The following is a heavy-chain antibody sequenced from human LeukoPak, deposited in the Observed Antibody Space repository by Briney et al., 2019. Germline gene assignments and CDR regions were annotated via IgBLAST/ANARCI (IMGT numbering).Heavy chain of an antibody. D-gene: IGHD5-18*01. CDR2: IIPIFGTA. V-gene: IGHV1-69*05. CDR1: GGTFSSYA. Sequence: SVKVSCKASGGTFSSYAISWVRQAPGQGLEWMGGIIPIFGTANYAQKFQGRVTITTDESTSTAYMELSSLRSEDTAVYYCARGPDTAMAEGSFNYWGQGTLVTVSS. CDR3: ARGPDTAMAEGSFNY. J-gene: IGHJ4*02.